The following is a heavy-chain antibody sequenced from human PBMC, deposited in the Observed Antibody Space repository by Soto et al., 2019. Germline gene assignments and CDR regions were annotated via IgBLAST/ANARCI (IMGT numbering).Heavy chain of an antibody. CDR2: IYYSGST. J-gene: IGHJ6*02. V-gene: IGHV4-31*03. CDR3: ARDILGVGMDV. D-gene: IGHD3-10*01. Sequence: QVQLQESGPGLVKPSQTLSLTCTVSGGSISSGGYYWSWIRQHPGKGLEWIGYIYYSGSTYYNPSLKSRFTISVDTSKTQFALKLSSVTAADTAVYYCARDILGVGMDVWGQGTTVTVSS. CDR1: GGSISSGGYY.